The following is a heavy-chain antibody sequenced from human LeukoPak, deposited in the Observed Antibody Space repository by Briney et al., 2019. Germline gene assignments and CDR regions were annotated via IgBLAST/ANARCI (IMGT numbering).Heavy chain of an antibody. V-gene: IGHV4-34*01. J-gene: IGHJ4*02. CDR2: IYHSGST. CDR1: GGSFSGYY. Sequence: SETLSLTCAVYGGSFSGYYWSWICQPPGKGLEWIGEIYHSGSTNYNPSLKSRVTISVDTSKNQFSLKLSSVTAADTAVYYCARANVDTGFDYWGQGTLVTVSS. D-gene: IGHD5-18*01. CDR3: ARANVDTGFDY.